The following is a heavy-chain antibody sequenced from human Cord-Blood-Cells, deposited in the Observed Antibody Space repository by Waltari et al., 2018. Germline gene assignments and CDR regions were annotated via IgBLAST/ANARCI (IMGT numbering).Heavy chain of an antibody. CDR2: IYYSGST. Sequence: QVQLQESGPGLVKPSETLSLTCTVSGGSISSYYWSWIRQPPGKGLEWIGYIYYSGSTNYNPSLKSRVTISVDTSKNQFSLKLSSVTAADTAVYYCARVHIPWGWFDPWGQGTLVTVSS. D-gene: IGHD2-2*02. V-gene: IGHV4-59*01. J-gene: IGHJ5*02. CDR1: GGSISSYY. CDR3: ARVHIPWGWFDP.